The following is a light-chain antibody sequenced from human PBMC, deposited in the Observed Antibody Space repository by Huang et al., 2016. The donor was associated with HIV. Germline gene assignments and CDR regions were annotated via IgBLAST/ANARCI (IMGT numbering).Light chain of an antibody. CDR3: QQRSSLPPLT. CDR1: QSVTKY. J-gene: IGKJ5*01. V-gene: IGKV3-11*01. Sequence: EVVLTQSPATLSLSPGERATLSCRASQSVTKYLAWYQQKPGQAPRLLIYDASNSATGIPDRFSGSGSGTDFTLTISSLEPEDFAVYYCQQRSSLPPLTFGQGTRLEIK. CDR2: DAS.